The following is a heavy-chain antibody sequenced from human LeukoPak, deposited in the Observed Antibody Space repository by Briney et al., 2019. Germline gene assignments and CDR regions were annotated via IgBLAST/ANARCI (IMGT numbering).Heavy chain of an antibody. CDR1: GYTFTSYG. J-gene: IGHJ5*02. V-gene: IGHV1-18*01. Sequence: WASVKVSCKASGYTFTSYGISWVRQAPGQGLEWMGWSSAYNGNTNYAQKLQGRVTMTTDTSTSTAYMELRSLRSDDTAVYYCARAMVRGVPNWFDPWGQGTLVTVSS. D-gene: IGHD3-10*01. CDR3: ARAMVRGVPNWFDP. CDR2: SSAYNGNT.